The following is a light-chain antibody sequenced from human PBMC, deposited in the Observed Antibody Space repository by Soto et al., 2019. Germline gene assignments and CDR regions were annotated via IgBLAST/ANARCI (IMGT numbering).Light chain of an antibody. CDR2: WAS. Sequence: DIVMTQSPDSLAVSLGERATINCKSSQSVLYSSNHENYLAWYQQKPGQPPQLLIYWASTRESGVPDRFSGSGSGTDFTLTISSLQAEDVVVYYCQQYYSTPPVTFGGGTKVEIK. V-gene: IGKV4-1*01. CDR3: QQYYSTPPVT. CDR1: QSVLYSSNHENY. J-gene: IGKJ4*01.